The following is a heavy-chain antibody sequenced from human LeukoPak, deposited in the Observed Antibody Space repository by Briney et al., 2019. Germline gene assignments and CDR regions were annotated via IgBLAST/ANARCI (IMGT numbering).Heavy chain of an antibody. CDR3: ARTVWLYNWFDP. CDR1: GGSFSGYY. CDR2: IYYSGST. Sequence: PSETLSLTCAVYGGSFSGYYWSWIRQPPGKGLEWIGYIYYSGSTYYNPSLKSRVTISVDTSKNQFSLKLSSVTAADTAVYYCARTVWLYNWFDPWGQGTLVTVSS. J-gene: IGHJ5*02. D-gene: IGHD6-19*01. V-gene: IGHV4-30-4*08.